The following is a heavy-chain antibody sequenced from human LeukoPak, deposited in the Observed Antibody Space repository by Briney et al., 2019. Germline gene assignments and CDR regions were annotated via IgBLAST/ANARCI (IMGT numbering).Heavy chain of an antibody. CDR1: GFTFSNYG. V-gene: IGHV3-30*02. Sequence: GGSLRLSCAASGFTFSNYGMHWVRQAPGKGLEWVAILWYDGSNKYYADSVKGRFTISRDNSRNTLYLQMTSLRPEDTAVYYCAKRGDYGDYPYYFDYWGQGTLVTVSS. D-gene: IGHD4-17*01. J-gene: IGHJ4*02. CDR2: LWYDGSNK. CDR3: AKRGDYGDYPYYFDY.